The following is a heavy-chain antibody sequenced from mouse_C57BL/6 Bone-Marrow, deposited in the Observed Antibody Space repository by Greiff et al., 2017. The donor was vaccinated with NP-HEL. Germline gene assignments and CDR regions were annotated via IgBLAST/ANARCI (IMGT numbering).Heavy chain of an antibody. CDR3: AREAYYYGSSYRMDY. Sequence: QVQLQQPGAELVMPGASVKLSCKASGYTFTSYWMHWVKQRPGQGLEWIGEIDPSDSYPNYNQKFKGKSTLTVDKSSSTAYMQLSSLTSEDSAVYYCAREAYYYGSSYRMDYWGQGTSVTVSS. V-gene: IGHV1-69*01. D-gene: IGHD1-1*01. CDR2: IDPSDSYP. J-gene: IGHJ4*01. CDR1: GYTFTSYW.